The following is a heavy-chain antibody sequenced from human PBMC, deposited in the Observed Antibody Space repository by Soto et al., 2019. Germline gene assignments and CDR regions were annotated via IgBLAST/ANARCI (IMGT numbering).Heavy chain of an antibody. J-gene: IGHJ6*02. D-gene: IGHD3-16*01. CDR1: GGSISSGDYY. Sequence: PSETLSLTCTVSGGSISSGDYYWSWIRQPPGKGLEWIGYFYNSGSTNYNPSLRSRVTISVDTSKNQFFLRLSSVTAADTAVYYCARVLQVGQERHGMDVWGQGTTVTVSS. CDR3: ARVLQVGQERHGMDV. V-gene: IGHV4-61*08. CDR2: FYNSGST.